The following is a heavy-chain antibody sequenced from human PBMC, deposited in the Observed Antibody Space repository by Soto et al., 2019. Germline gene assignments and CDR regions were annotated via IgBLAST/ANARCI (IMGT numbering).Heavy chain of an antibody. Sequence: ASVKVSCKASGYTFTSYGISWVRQAPGQGLEWMGWISAYNGNTNYAQKLQGRVTMTTDTSTSTAYMELRSLRSDDTAVYYCARDRYYYGSGSYSDYGMDVWGQGTTVTV. V-gene: IGHV1-18*04. D-gene: IGHD3-10*01. CDR3: ARDRYYYGSGSYSDYGMDV. CDR1: GYTFTSYG. J-gene: IGHJ6*02. CDR2: ISAYNGNT.